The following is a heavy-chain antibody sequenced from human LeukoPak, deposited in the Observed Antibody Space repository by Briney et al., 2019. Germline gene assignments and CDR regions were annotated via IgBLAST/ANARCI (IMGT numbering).Heavy chain of an antibody. CDR2: ISSSSSYI. J-gene: IGHJ4*02. V-gene: IGHV3-21*01. CDR3: ARDSRDFWSGYYHDY. D-gene: IGHD3-3*01. CDR1: GFTFSSYS. Sequence: GGSLRLSCAASGFTFSSYSMNWVRQAPGKGLEWVSSISSSSSYIYYADSVKGRFTISRDNAKNSLYLQMNSLRAEDTAVYYCARDSRDFWSGYYHDYWGQGTLVTVSS.